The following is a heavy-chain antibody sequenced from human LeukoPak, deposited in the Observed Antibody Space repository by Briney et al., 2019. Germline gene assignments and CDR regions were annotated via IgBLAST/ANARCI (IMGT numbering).Heavy chain of an antibody. CDR3: ARDAEFQVDVVVPAAMPYFPDY. Sequence: GGSLRLSCAASGVTLSSYSMNWVRQAPGKGLEWVSAIIISISYIYYADSVKGRFTISRDNAKNSLYLQMNSLRAEDTAVYYCARDAEFQVDVVVPAAMPYFPDYWGQGTLVTVSS. D-gene: IGHD2-2*01. V-gene: IGHV3-21*04. CDR2: IIISISYI. J-gene: IGHJ4*02. CDR1: GVTLSSYS.